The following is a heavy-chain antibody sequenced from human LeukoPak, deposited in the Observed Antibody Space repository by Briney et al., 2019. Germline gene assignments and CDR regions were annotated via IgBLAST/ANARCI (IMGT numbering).Heavy chain of an antibody. Sequence: GGSLRLSCTASGFTFRMYAMSWVRQAPGKGLEWVANIKQDGSEKHYVDSVKGRFTISRDNAKNSLYLQMNSLRAEDTAVYYCARDKVVGPTNFDYWGQGTLVTVSS. D-gene: IGHD1-26*01. CDR1: GFTFRMYA. J-gene: IGHJ4*02. V-gene: IGHV3-7*01. CDR3: ARDKVVGPTNFDY. CDR2: IKQDGSEK.